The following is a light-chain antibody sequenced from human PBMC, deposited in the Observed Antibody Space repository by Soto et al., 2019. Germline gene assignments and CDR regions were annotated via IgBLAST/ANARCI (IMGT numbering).Light chain of an antibody. CDR1: QSVSSSY. CDR2: GAS. V-gene: IGKV3-20*01. Sequence: EIVLTQSPGTLSLSPGERATLSCRASQSVSSSYSAWYQQKPGQAPRLLIYGASSRATGIPDRFSGSGSGTDFTLTISRLEPEDFAVYYCQQYGSEPTLWKFGQGTKVEIK. CDR3: QQYGSEPTLWK. J-gene: IGKJ1*01.